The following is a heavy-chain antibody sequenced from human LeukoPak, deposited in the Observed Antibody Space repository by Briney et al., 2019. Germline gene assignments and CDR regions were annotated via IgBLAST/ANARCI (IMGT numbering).Heavy chain of an antibody. V-gene: IGHV4-34*01. D-gene: IGHD3-22*01. CDR3: ARGRGYYDSSGYYYFFDY. CDR2: INHSGST. Sequence: PSETLSLTCAVYGGSFSGYYWSWIRQPPGKGLEWIGEINHSGSTNYNPSLKSRVTISVDTSKNQFSLKLSSVTAAHTAVYYCARGRGYYDSSGYYYFFDYWGQGTLVTVSS. CDR1: GGSFSGYY. J-gene: IGHJ4*02.